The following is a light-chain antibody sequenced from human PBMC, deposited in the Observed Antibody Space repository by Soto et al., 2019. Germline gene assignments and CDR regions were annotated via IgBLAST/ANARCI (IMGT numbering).Light chain of an antibody. CDR1: EDIRTS. Sequence: DIQMTQSPSSVSASVGDRVTITCRASEDIRTSLAWYQQTPGQAPQLLIYTTSNLHSGVPSRFSGSGFGTDFTLTISSLQPEDFATYYCQQAKHFPWTFGQGTKVDIK. CDR3: QQAKHFPWT. V-gene: IGKV1-12*01. J-gene: IGKJ1*01. CDR2: TTS.